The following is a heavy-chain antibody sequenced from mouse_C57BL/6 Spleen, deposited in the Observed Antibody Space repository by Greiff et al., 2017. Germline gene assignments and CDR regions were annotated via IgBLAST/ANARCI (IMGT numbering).Heavy chain of an antibody. CDR2: ISYDGSN. CDR3: AKSQGSSGPWFAY. Sequence: EVKLQESGPGLVKPSQSLSLTCSVTGYSITSGYYWNWIRQFPGNKLEWMCYISYDGSNNYNPSLKNRISITRDTSKNQFFLKLNSVTTEDTATYYCAKSQGSSGPWFAYWGKGTLVTVSA. CDR1: GYSITSGYY. V-gene: IGHV3-6*01. J-gene: IGHJ3*01. D-gene: IGHD3-1*01.